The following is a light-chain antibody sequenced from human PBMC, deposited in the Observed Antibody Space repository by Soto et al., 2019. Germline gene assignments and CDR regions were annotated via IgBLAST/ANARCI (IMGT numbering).Light chain of an antibody. CDR1: SSDVGSYNL. CDR2: EVS. J-gene: IGLJ2*01. Sequence: QSALIQPASVSGSPGQSITISCIGTSSDVGSYNLVSWYQQHPGKAPKVLIYEVSERPSGVSNRFSGSKSGNTASLTISGLQAEDEAEYYCCSYAGSRTHVLFGGGTKVTVL. CDR3: CSYAGSRTHVL. V-gene: IGLV2-23*02.